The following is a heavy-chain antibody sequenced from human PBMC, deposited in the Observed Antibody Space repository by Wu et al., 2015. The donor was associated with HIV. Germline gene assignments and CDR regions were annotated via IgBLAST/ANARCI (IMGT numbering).Heavy chain of an antibody. D-gene: IGHD3-22*01. J-gene: IGHJ3*02. CDR1: GYTLTELS. Sequence: QVQLVQSGAEVKKPGASVKVSCKVSGYTLTELSMHWVRQAPGKGLEWMGGFDPEDGETIYAQKFQGRVTMTEDTSTDTAYMELSSLRSEDTAVYYCATDRPDSSGYYYLDAFDIWGQGTMVTVSS. V-gene: IGHV1-24*01. CDR2: FDPEDGET. CDR3: ATDRPDSSGYYYLDAFDI.